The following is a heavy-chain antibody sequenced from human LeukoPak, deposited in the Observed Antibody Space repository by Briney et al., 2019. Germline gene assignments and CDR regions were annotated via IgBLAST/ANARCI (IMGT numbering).Heavy chain of an antibody. CDR2: IFHNGST. J-gene: IGHJ5*02. CDR1: GGSISSYY. CDR3: ARTSLIGYCSSTSCYYRLKWFDP. V-gene: IGHV4-59*01. D-gene: IGHD2-2*01. Sequence: SETLSLTCTVSGGSISSYYWSWIRQPPGKGLEWIGYIFHNGSTNYNPSLKSRVTISVDTSKNLFSLKLSSVTAADTAVYYCARTSLIGYCSSTSCYYRLKWFDPWGQGTLVTVSS.